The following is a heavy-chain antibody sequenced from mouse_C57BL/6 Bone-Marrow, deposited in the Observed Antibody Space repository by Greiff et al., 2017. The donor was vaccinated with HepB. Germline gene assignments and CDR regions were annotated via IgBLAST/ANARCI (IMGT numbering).Heavy chain of an antibody. CDR2: IYPGSGNT. V-gene: IGHV1-66*01. Sequence: QESGPELVKPGASVKISCKASGYSFTSYYIHWVKQRPGQGLEWIGWIYPGSGNTKYNEKFKGKATLTADTSSSTAYMQLSSLTSEDSAVYYCARGLGGAYWGQGTLVTVSA. D-gene: IGHD3-3*01. CDR3: ARGLGGAY. CDR1: GYSFTSYY. J-gene: IGHJ3*01.